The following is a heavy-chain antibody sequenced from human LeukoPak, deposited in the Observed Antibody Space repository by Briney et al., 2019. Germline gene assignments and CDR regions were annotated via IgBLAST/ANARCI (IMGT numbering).Heavy chain of an antibody. J-gene: IGHJ6*04. CDR3: ARAPSPHDYGDYGYYYYGMNV. CDR2: VIPIFGTA. CDR1: GGTFSSYA. Sequence: SVKVSCKASGGTFSSYAISWVRQAPGQGLEWIGGVIPIFGTANYAQKFQGRVTITADESTSTAYMELSSLRSEDTAVYYCARAPSPHDYGDYGYYYYGMNVWGKGTTVTVSS. V-gene: IGHV1-69*01. D-gene: IGHD4-17*01.